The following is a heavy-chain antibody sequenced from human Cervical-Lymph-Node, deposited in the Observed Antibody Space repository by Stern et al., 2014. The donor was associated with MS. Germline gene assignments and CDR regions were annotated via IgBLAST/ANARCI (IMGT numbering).Heavy chain of an antibody. J-gene: IGHJ4*02. CDR2: ISYDGSNK. CDR3: ATEGLH. D-gene: IGHD5/OR15-5a*01. Sequence: MQLVESGGGVVQPGRSLRLSCAASGFTFSSYAMHWVRQAPGKGLEWVAVISYDGSNKYYADSVKGRFTISRDNSKNTLYLQMNSLRAEDTAVYYCATEGLHWGQGTLVTVSS. CDR1: GFTFSSYA. V-gene: IGHV3-30*01.